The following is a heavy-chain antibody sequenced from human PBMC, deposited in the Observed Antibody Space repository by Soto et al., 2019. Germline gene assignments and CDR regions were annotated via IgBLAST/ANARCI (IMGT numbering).Heavy chain of an antibody. CDR3: ARDLPDTAMVYYYYGMDV. V-gene: IGHV3-33*01. D-gene: IGHD5-18*01. CDR1: GFTFSSYG. CDR2: IWYDGSNK. Sequence: GGSLRLSCAASGFTFSSYGMHWVRQAPGKGLEWVAVIWYDGSNKYYADSVKGRFTISRDNSKNTLYLQMNSLRAEDTAVYYCARDLPDTAMVYYYYGMDVWGQGTTVTVSS. J-gene: IGHJ6*02.